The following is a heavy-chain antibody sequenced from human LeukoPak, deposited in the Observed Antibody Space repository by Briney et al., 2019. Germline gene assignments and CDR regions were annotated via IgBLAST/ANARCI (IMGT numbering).Heavy chain of an antibody. J-gene: IGHJ3*02. CDR3: ARVMEELFPAVGPPAVAFDI. Sequence: GGSLRLSCGASGFTFSDYYMSWVRQAPGKGLEWVSYISSSSSTIYYADSVKGRFTISRDNAKNSLYLQMNSLRAEDTAVYYCARVMEELFPAVGPPAVAFDIWGQGTMVTVSS. D-gene: IGHD2-8*01. V-gene: IGHV3-11*04. CDR1: GFTFSDYY. CDR2: ISSSSSTI.